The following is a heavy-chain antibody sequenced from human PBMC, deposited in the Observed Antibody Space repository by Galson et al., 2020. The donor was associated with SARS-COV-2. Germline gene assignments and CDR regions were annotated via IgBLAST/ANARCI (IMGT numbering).Heavy chain of an antibody. V-gene: IGHV1-2*02. CDR2: INPNSGGT. Sequence: ASVQVSCKASRYTFTDYNIHWLRQVPGQGLEWMGWINPNSGGTNSAQMFQGRVTMTSDTSITTAYMELSRLTSDDVAVYYCARRNTNSWRFDYWGQGTLVTVSS. D-gene: IGHD6-13*01. J-gene: IGHJ4*02. CDR3: ARRNTNSWRFDY. CDR1: RYTFTDYN.